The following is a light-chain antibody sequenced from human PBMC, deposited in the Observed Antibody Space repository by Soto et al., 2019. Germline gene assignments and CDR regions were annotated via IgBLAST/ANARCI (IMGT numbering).Light chain of an antibody. CDR2: DAP. CDR1: QSISSW. CDR3: QHYGGRWT. J-gene: IGKJ1*01. Sequence: DIQMTQSHSTLSASVGDRVTITCRASQSISSWLAWYQQKPGKAPKLLIYDAPSLESGVPSRFSGSGYGTEFTLTSRSLQPDDFATYCCQHYGGRWTFGEGTKV. V-gene: IGKV1-5*01.